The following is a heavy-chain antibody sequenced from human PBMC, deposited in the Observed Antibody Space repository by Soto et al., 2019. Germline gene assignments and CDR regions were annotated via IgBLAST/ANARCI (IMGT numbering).Heavy chain of an antibody. CDR3: ARDGFYCEYDKRYYYRMDV. D-gene: IGHD2-21*01. J-gene: IGHJ6*02. CDR2: INPNSGGT. Sequence: ASVKVSCKASGYTFTGYYMHWLLQAPGQGLEWMGWINPNSGGTNYAQKFQGWVTMTRDTSISTAYMELSRLRSDDTAVYYCARDGFYCEYDKRYYYRMDVWGRGTTVTVSS. CDR1: GYTFTGYY. V-gene: IGHV1-2*04.